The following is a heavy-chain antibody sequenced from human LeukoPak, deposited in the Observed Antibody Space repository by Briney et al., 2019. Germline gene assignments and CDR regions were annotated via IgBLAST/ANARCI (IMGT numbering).Heavy chain of an antibody. D-gene: IGHD2-15*01. CDR2: ISGSGGST. Sequence: GGSLRLSCAASGFTSSSYAMSWVRQAPGKGLEWVSAISGSGGSTYYADSVKGRFTISRDNSKNTLYLQMNRLRAEDTAVYYCANHGGGYCSGGSCYSNAFDIWGQGTMVTVSS. V-gene: IGHV3-23*01. J-gene: IGHJ3*02. CDR3: ANHGGGYCSGGSCYSNAFDI. CDR1: GFTSSSYA.